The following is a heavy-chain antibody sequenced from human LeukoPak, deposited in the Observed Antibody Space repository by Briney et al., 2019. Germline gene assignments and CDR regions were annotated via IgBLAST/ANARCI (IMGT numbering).Heavy chain of an antibody. CDR3: ARQRDSSGYYDAFDI. J-gene: IGHJ3*02. CDR2: IYPGASDT. CDR1: GYSFTSYW. Sequence: GGSLNISWKGSGYSFTSYWIGWVRQMPGQGLEWMGIIYPGASDTRYSPSFQGQVTISADKSISTAYLQWSSLKASDTAMYHCARQRDSSGYYDAFDIWGQGTMVTVSS. V-gene: IGHV5-51*01. D-gene: IGHD3-22*01.